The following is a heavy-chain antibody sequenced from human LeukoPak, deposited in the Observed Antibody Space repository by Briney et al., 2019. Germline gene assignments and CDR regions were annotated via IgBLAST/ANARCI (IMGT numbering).Heavy chain of an antibody. V-gene: IGHV6-1*01. D-gene: IGHD6-19*01. J-gene: IGHJ4*02. Sequence: SQTLSLTCAISGDSVSSNSAAWNWIRQSPSRGLEWLGRAYYRSKWFNDYAFSVKSRITINPDTSKNQFSLQLSSVTPEDTAVYYCARDLRIVVTGFDYWGQGTLVTVSS. CDR3: ARDLRIVVTGFDY. CDR1: GDSVSSNSAA. CDR2: AYYRSKWFN.